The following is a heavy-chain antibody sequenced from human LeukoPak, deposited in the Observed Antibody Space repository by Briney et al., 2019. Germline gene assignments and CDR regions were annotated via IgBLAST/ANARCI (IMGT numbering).Heavy chain of an antibody. V-gene: IGHV4-34*01. CDR3: ARGPYYYDSSGANDY. CDR2: INHSGST. CDR1: GRSFSGYY. Sequence: PSETLSLTCAVYGRSFSGYYWSWIRQPPGKGLEWIGEINHSGSTNYNPSLKSRVTISVDTSKNQFSLKLSSVTAADTAVYYCARGPYYYDSSGANDYWGQGTLVTVSS. D-gene: IGHD3-22*01. J-gene: IGHJ4*02.